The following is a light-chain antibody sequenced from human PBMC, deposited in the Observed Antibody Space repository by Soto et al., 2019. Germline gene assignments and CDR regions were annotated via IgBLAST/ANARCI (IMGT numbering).Light chain of an antibody. J-gene: IGLJ2*01. Sequence: SYELTQPPSVSVAPGKTARITCGGNNIGSKSVHWYQQKPGQAPVLVIYYDSDRPSGIPERFSGSNSGNTATRTISWVEAGDEADYYCQVWDSSSEHVVFGGGTQLTVL. V-gene: IGLV3-21*04. CDR1: NIGSKS. CDR2: YDS. CDR3: QVWDSSSEHVV.